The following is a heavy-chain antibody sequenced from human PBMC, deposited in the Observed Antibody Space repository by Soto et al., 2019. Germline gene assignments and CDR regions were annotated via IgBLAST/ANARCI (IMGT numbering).Heavy chain of an antibody. Sequence: SETLSLTCAVYGGSFSGYYWSWIRQPPGKGLEWIGEINHSGSTNYNPSLKSRVTISVDTSKNQFSLKLSSVTAADTAVYYCARDRVGSSSWFDSWGQGTLVTVSS. CDR2: INHSGST. CDR3: ARDRVGSSSWFDS. J-gene: IGHJ5*01. V-gene: IGHV4-34*01. CDR1: GGSFSGYY. D-gene: IGHD1-26*01.